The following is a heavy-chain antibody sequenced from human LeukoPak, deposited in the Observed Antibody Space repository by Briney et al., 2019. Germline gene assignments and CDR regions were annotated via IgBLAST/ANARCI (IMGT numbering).Heavy chain of an antibody. CDR1: GYTFTTYG. CDR2: TSAYNDKT. J-gene: IGHJ4*02. D-gene: IGHD6-13*01. Sequence: ASVKVSCKASGYTFTTYGISWVRQAPGQGLEWMGWTSAYNDKTKYAQKLEGRVTMTTDTSTSTAYMELSSLRSEDTAVYYCARQAAAGIGYWGQGTLVTVSS. V-gene: IGHV1-18*01. CDR3: ARQAAAGIGY.